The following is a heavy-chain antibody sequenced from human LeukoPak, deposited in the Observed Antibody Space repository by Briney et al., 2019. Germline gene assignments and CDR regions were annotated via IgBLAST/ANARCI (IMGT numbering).Heavy chain of an antibody. J-gene: IGHJ4*02. V-gene: IGHV3-53*01. D-gene: IGHD3-10*01. CDR3: AKDFFPSPTSEIWFGELSYFDY. Sequence: GGSLRLSCAASGFTVSSNYMSWVRQAPGKGLEWVSVIYSGGSTYYADSVKGRFTISRDNSKNTLYLQMNSLRAEDTAVYYCAKDFFPSPTSEIWFGELSYFDYWGQGTLVTVSS. CDR2: IYSGGST. CDR1: GFTVSSNY.